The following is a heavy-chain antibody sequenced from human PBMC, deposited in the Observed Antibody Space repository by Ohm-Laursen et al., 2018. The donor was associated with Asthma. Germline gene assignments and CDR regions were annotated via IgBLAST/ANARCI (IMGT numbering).Heavy chain of an antibody. Sequence: SLRLSCSASGFTFSSYWMHWVRQSPGKGLEWVSGISWNSGSIGYADSVKGRFTISRDNAKNSLYLQMNSLRPEDTAFYYCAKLVGVTTAWGQGTLVTVSS. CDR2: ISWNSGSI. D-gene: IGHD4-17*01. CDR1: GFTFSSYW. V-gene: IGHV3-9*01. J-gene: IGHJ5*02. CDR3: AKLVGVTTA.